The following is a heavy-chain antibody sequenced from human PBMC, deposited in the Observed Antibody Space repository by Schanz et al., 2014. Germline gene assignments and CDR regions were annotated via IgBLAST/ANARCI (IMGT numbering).Heavy chain of an antibody. D-gene: IGHD3-9*01. CDR3: AKHVRSLTGNDY. Sequence: EVQLLESGGGLVKPGGSLRLSCAASGFTFSIYSMNWVRQAPGKGLEWVSSISGSGGGTYYADSVKGRFTVSRDNSKNTLYLQVNSLRAEDTAVYYCAKHVRSLTGNDYWGQGTLVTVSS. V-gene: IGHV3-23*01. CDR2: ISGSGGGT. CDR1: GFTFSIYS. J-gene: IGHJ4*02.